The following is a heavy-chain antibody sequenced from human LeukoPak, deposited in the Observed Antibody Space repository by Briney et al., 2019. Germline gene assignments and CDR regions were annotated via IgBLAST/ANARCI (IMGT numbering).Heavy chain of an antibody. CDR1: GFTFSSYA. D-gene: IGHD4-17*01. J-gene: IGHJ4*02. Sequence: GGSLRLSCAASGFTFSSYAMSWVRQAPGKGLEWVSAISGSGGSTYYADSVKGRFTISRDNSKNTPYLQMNSLRAEDTAVYYCAKDRFLYGDSPQFDYWGQGTLVTVSS. CDR2: ISGSGGST. V-gene: IGHV3-23*01. CDR3: AKDRFLYGDSPQFDY.